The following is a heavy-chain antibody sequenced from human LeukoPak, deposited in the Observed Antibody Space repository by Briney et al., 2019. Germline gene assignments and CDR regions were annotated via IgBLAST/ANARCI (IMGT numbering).Heavy chain of an antibody. CDR1: GFTFSSYG. J-gene: IGHJ6*04. V-gene: IGHV3-33*01. D-gene: IGHD5-12*01. CDR3: ARRRVATIRYYYYYGMDV. CDR2: IWYDGSNK. Sequence: GRSLRLSCAASGFTFSSYGMHWVRQAPGKGLEWVAVIWYDGSNKYYADSVKGRFTISRDNSKNTLYLQMNSLRADDTAVYYCARRRVATIRYYYYYGMDVWGKGTTVTVSS.